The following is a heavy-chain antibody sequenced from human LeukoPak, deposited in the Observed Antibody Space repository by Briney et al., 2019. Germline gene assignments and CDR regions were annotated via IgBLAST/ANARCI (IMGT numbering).Heavy chain of an antibody. Sequence: SETLSLTCAVYGGSFSGYYWSWIRQPPGKGLEWIGEINHSGSTNYNPSLKSRLTMSIDTSKNQFSLNLNSVTAADTAVYYCARGNYGSGSYYVVDFDYWGQGTLVTVSS. D-gene: IGHD3-10*01. CDR2: INHSGST. CDR3: ARGNYGSGSYYVVDFDY. CDR1: GGSFSGYY. V-gene: IGHV4-34*01. J-gene: IGHJ4*02.